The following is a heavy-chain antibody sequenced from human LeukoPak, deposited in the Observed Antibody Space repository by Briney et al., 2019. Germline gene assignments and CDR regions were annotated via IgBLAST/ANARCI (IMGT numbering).Heavy chain of an antibody. J-gene: IGHJ5*02. CDR1: GGTFSSYA. V-gene: IGHV1-69*01. CDR3: ARDSSSWYFSDDQFDP. D-gene: IGHD6-13*01. Sequence: GASVKVSCKASGGTFSSYAISWVRQAPGQGLEWMGGIIPIFGTANYAQKFQGRVTITADESTSTAYMELSSLRSEDTAVYYCARDSSSWYFSDDQFDPWGQGTLVTVSS. CDR2: IIPIFGTA.